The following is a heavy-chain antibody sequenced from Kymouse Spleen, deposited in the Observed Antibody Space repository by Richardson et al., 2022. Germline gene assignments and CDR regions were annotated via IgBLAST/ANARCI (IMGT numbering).Heavy chain of an antibody. D-gene: IGHD1-26*01. CDR1: GGSFSGYY. CDR2: INHSGST. Sequence: QVQLQQWGAGLLKPSETLSLTCAVYGGSFSGYYWSWIRQPPGKGLEWIGEINHSGSTNYNPSLKSRVTISVDTSKNQFSLKLSSVTAADTAVYYCARDEIGGRDYYYGMDVWGQGTTVTVSS. J-gene: IGHJ6*02. CDR3: ARDEIGGRDYYYGMDV. V-gene: IGHV4-34*01.